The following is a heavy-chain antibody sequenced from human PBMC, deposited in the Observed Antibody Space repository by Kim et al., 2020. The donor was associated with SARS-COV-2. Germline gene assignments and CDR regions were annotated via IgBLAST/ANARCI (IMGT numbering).Heavy chain of an antibody. CDR1: GGSISSYY. CDR3: ARDRIVATHNWFDP. V-gene: IGHV4-59*13. Sequence: SETLSLTCTVSGGSISSYYWSWIRQPPGKGLEWIGYIYYSGSTNYNPSLKSRVTISVDTSKNQFSLKLSSVTAADTAVYYCARDRIVATHNWFDPWGQGTLVTVSS. CDR2: IYYSGST. J-gene: IGHJ5*02. D-gene: IGHD5-12*01.